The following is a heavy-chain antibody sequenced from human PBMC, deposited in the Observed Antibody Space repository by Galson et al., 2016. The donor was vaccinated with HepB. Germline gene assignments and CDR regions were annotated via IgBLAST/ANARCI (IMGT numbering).Heavy chain of an antibody. CDR2: IRSKANNYAT. V-gene: IGHV3-73*01. CDR1: GFTFSDSA. Sequence: SLRLSCAASGFTFSDSAMHWVRQASGKGLEWVGRIRSKANNYATAYAVSVKGRFTISRDDSKNTAYLQMNSLKTEDTAVYYCTRRKGKMYYFDYWGQGTLVTASS. CDR3: TRRKGKMYYFDY. D-gene: IGHD3-16*01. J-gene: IGHJ4*02.